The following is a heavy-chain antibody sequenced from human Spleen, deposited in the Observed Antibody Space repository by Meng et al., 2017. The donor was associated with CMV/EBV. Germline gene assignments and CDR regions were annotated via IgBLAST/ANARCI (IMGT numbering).Heavy chain of an antibody. D-gene: IGHD2-2*01. V-gene: IGHV4-61*01. CDR2: IYYSGST. CDR1: GGSFSSGSYY. Sequence: SETLSLTCTVSGGSFSSGSYYWSWIRQPPGKGLGWIGYIYYSGSTNYNPSLKSRVTISVDTSKNQFSLKLSSVTAADTAVYYCARAPCSSTSCSPYYFDYWGQGTLVTVSS. CDR3: ARAPCSSTSCSPYYFDY. J-gene: IGHJ4*02.